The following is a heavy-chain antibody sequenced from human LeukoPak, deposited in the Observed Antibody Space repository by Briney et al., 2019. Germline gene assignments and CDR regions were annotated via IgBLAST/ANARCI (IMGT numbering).Heavy chain of an antibody. V-gene: IGHV3-23*01. J-gene: IGHJ6*02. Sequence: GGSLRLSCAASGFTFSSYAMSWVRQAPGKGLEWVSSISGSGSHTYYANSVKGRFTISRDNPKNTLYLQMNSLRAEDTAVYYCVKDRGGSPFYGMDVWGQGTTVTVSS. CDR1: GFTFSSYA. CDR2: ISGSGSHT. D-gene: IGHD1-26*01. CDR3: VKDRGGSPFYGMDV.